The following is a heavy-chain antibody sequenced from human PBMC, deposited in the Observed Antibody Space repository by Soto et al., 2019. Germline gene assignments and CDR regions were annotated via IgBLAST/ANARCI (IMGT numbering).Heavy chain of an antibody. D-gene: IGHD3-16*02. Sequence: ASVKVSCKASGGTFSSYTISWVRQAPGQGLEWMGRIIPILGIANYAQKFQGRVTITADKSTSTAYMELSSLRSEDTAVYYCARDQGGTYYDYVWGSYRSASFDYWG. CDR2: IIPILGIA. CDR1: GGTFSSYT. J-gene: IGHJ4*01. CDR3: ARDQGGTYYDYVWGSYRSASFDY. V-gene: IGHV1-69*04.